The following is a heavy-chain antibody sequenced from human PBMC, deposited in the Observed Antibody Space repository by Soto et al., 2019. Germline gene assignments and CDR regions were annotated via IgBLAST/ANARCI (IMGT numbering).Heavy chain of an antibody. CDR2: IYYSGST. Sequence: QVQLQESGPGLVKPSETLSLTCTVSGGSVSSGSYYWSWIRQPPGKGLEWIGYIYYSGSTNYNPSLKIRVTISVDTSKNQFSLKLSSVTAADTAVYYCARDRGSGWPTGDGMDVWGQGTTVTVSS. CDR3: ARDRGSGWPTGDGMDV. D-gene: IGHD6-19*01. CDR1: GGSVSSGSYY. V-gene: IGHV4-61*01. J-gene: IGHJ6*02.